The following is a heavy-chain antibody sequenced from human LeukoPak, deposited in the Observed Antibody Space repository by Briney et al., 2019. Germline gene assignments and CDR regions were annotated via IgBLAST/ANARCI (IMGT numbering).Heavy chain of an antibody. CDR3: ARVASIVVVPAAPYYFDY. D-gene: IGHD2-2*01. CDR1: GGSFSGCY. V-gene: IGHV4-34*01. Sequence: SETLSLTCAVYGGSFSGCYWSWIRQPPGKGLEWIGEINHSGSTNYNPSLKSRVTISVDTSKNQFSLKLSSVTAADTAVYYCARVASIVVVPAAPYYFDYWGQGTLVTVSS. CDR2: INHSGST. J-gene: IGHJ4*02.